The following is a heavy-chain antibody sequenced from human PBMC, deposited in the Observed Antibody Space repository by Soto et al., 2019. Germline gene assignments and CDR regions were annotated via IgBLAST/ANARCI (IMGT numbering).Heavy chain of an antibody. D-gene: IGHD4-4*01. V-gene: IGHV1-2*02. CDR3: ARSLTTLPTLLDY. CDR1: GYTLTDNY. J-gene: IGHJ4*02. Sequence: QVQLVQSGAEVKRPGASVKVSCKASGYTLTDNYMHWVREAPGQGLEWMGWINPNGGTNYAQKIQGRVTMNRDTSISTAYMELSRLRSDDTAVYYCARSLTTLPTLLDYWGQGTLVTVSS. CDR2: INPNGGT.